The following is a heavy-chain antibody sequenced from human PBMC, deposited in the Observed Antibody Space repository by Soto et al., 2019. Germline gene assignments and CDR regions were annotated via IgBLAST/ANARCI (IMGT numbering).Heavy chain of an antibody. D-gene: IGHD2-21*02. CDR1: GGTFSSYA. Sequence: SVKVSCKASGGTFSSYAISWVRQAPGQGLEWMGGIIPIFGTANYAQKFQGRVTITADESTSTAYMELSSLRSEDTAVYYCARDGEHIVVVTASYYYYYGMDVWGQGTTVTVSS. V-gene: IGHV1-69*13. CDR3: ARDGEHIVVVTASYYYYYGMDV. CDR2: IIPIFGTA. J-gene: IGHJ6*02.